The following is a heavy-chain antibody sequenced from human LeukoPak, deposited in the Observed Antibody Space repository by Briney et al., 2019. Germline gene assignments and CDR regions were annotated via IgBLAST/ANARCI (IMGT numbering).Heavy chain of an antibody. D-gene: IGHD4-23*01. Sequence: GGSLRLSCSASGFTFNSYDMYWVRQAPGKGLDFVSGITSNGGSTYYADSVKGRFTISRDNSKNTLYLQMNSLRAEDTAVYYCAKSPAVDAAFDIWGQGTMVTVSS. CDR1: GFTFNSYD. CDR2: ITSNGGST. J-gene: IGHJ3*02. V-gene: IGHV3-64*04. CDR3: AKSPAVDAAFDI.